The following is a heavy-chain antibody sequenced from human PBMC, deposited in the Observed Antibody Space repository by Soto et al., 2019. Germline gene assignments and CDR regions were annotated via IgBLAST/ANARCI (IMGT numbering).Heavy chain of an antibody. CDR3: ARGDGYTFDY. Sequence: SETLSLTCTVPGGSISRYYWSWIRQPPGKGLEWIGYFYYSGTTNYNPSLKSRVTISVDTSKNQFSLKLSSVTAADTAVYYCARGDGYTFDYWGQGTLVTLSS. CDR2: FYYSGTT. CDR1: GGSISRYY. D-gene: IGHD6-13*01. V-gene: IGHV4-59*01. J-gene: IGHJ4*02.